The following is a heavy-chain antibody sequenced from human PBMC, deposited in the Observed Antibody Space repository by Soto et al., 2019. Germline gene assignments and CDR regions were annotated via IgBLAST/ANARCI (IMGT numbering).Heavy chain of an antibody. CDR1: GGSISSYY. Sequence: PSETLSLTCTVSGGSISSYYWSRIRQPPGKGLEWIGYIYYSGSTNYNPSLKSRVTISVDTSKNQFSLKLSSVTAAVTAVYYCARELFGRSVWFDPWGQGTLVTVSS. V-gene: IGHV4-59*01. CDR3: ARELFGRSVWFDP. J-gene: IGHJ5*02. CDR2: IYYSGST. D-gene: IGHD3-10*01.